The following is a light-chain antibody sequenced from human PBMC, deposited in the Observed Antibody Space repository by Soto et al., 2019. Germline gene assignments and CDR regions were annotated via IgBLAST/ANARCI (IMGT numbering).Light chain of an antibody. CDR1: QSISVW. CDR2: KAS. V-gene: IGKV1-5*03. CDR3: QQYNSYSPT. Sequence: DIQVTQSPSTLSASVGDRVNITCRASQSISVWLAWYQQKAGKAPNLLIYKASRLESGVPSRFSGSGSETEITLTISGLQPGDSATYYCQQYNSYSPTFGQGTKVDIK. J-gene: IGKJ1*01.